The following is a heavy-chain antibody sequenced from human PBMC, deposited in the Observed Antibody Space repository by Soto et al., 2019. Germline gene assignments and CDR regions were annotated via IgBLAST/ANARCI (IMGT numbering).Heavy chain of an antibody. Sequence: ESGGGLVQPGGSLRLSCAASGFTFSSYSMNWVRQAPGKGLEWVSYISSSSSTIYYADSVKGRFTISRDNAKNSLYLQMNSLRDEDTAVYYCAIGATTYYYDSSGEYYFDYWGQGTLVTVSS. CDR3: AIGATTYYYDSSGEYYFDY. CDR1: GFTFSSYS. J-gene: IGHJ4*02. V-gene: IGHV3-48*02. CDR2: ISSSSSTI. D-gene: IGHD3-22*01.